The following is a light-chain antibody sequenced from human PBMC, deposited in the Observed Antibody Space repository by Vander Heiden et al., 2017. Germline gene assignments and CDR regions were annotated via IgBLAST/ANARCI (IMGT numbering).Light chain of an antibody. V-gene: IGLV2-11*01. CDR2: DVS. CDR1: SSDVGGYNY. Sequence: QSALTQPRSVSGSPGPSVPIPCTGTSSDVGGYNYVSWYQQHPGKAPKLMIYDVSKRPSGVPDRFSGSKSGNTASLTISGLQAEDEADYYCCLYAGSYTFVVFGGGTKLTVL. CDR3: CLYAGSYTFVV. J-gene: IGLJ2*01.